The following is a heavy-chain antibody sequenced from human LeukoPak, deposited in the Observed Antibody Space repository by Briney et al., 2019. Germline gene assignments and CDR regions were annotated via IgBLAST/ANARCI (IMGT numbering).Heavy chain of an antibody. V-gene: IGHV3-30*02. CDR1: GFTFNSYG. Sequence: GGSLRLSCAASGFTFNSYGMHWVRQAPGKGLEWVAFIRYDGSNKYYADSVKGRFTISRDNSKNTLYLQMNSLRAEDTAVYYCTKAPRVIFGVVPWYMDVWGKGTTVTVSS. D-gene: IGHD3-3*01. J-gene: IGHJ6*03. CDR3: TKAPRVIFGVVPWYMDV. CDR2: IRYDGSNK.